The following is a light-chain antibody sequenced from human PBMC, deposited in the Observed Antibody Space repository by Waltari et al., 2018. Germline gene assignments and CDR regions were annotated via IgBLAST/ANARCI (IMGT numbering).Light chain of an antibody. CDR1: GSNLGAGYD. V-gene: IGLV1-40*01. CDR3: QSYDTSLTVV. CDR2: GST. J-gene: IGLJ3*02. Sequence: QSVLTPPPSVSGAPGQRVPISCTGSGSNLGAGYDFHWYHPVPRTAPKLLIYGSTSRPLGVPDRFFGSTSGTSASLTITGLQAEDEGDYYCQSYDTSLTVVFGGGTKLTVL.